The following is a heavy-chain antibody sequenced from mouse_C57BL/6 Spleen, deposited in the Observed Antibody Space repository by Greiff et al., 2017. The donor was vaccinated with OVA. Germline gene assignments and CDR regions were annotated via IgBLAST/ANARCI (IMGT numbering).Heavy chain of an antibody. CDR2: IDPSDSYT. V-gene: IGHV1-50*01. CDR1: GYTFTSYG. J-gene: IGHJ3*01. Sequence: QVQLKQPGAELVKPGASVKLSCKASGYTFTSYGMQWVKQRPGQGLEWIGEIDPSDSYTNYNQKFKGKATLTVDTSSSTAYMQLSSLTSEDSAVYYCARENDGYFSYWGQGTLVTVSA. D-gene: IGHD2-3*01. CDR3: ARENDGYFSY.